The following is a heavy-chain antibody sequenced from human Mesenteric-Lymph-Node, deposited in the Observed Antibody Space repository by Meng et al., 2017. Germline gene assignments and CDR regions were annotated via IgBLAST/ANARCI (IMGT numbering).Heavy chain of an antibody. J-gene: IGHJ5*02. V-gene: IGHV1-69*01. D-gene: IGHD6-19*01. Sequence: QAQLVQAGAEVKKPWSLGMVSGKAAGGTFNYDAIILVRQAPGQGLEWMGGITPIFGTANYAQKFQGRVTITTDESTSTAYMELSSLRSEDTAVYYCARTLSIAVAGTTNWFDPWGQGTLVTVSS. CDR1: GGTFNYDA. CDR2: ITPIFGTA. CDR3: ARTLSIAVAGTTNWFDP.